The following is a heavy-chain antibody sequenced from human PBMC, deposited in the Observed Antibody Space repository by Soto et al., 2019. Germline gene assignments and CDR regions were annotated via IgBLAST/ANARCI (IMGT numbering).Heavy chain of an antibody. D-gene: IGHD6-13*01. J-gene: IGHJ4*02. Sequence: SETLSLTCTVSGGSISSGGYYWSWIRQHPGKGLEWIGYIYYSGSTYYNPSLKSRVTISVDMSKNQFSLKLSSVTAADTAVYYCARGGIAAAAPPDYWGQGTLVTVSS. CDR3: ARGGIAAAAPPDY. CDR1: GGSISSGGYY. V-gene: IGHV4-31*03. CDR2: IYYSGST.